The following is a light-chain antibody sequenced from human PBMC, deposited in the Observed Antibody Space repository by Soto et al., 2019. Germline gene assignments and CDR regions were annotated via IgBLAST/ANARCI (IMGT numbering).Light chain of an antibody. J-gene: IGKJ3*01. CDR2: GAS. CDR3: QQYGSSPFT. Sequence: EIVLTQSPGTLALSPGEIATLSCRASQSVSSNYLTWYQQKPGQAPRLLIHGASSRATGIPDRFSGSGSGTYLTLTISRLEPEDFAVYYCQQYGSSPFTFGPGTKVDIK. V-gene: IGKV3-20*01. CDR1: QSVSSNY.